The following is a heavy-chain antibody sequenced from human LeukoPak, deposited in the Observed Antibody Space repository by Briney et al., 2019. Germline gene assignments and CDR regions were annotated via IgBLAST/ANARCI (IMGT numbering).Heavy chain of an antibody. CDR1: GFTFSNAW. CDR3: TTVSFRRVRGVISRRNPDDY. J-gene: IGHJ4*02. D-gene: IGHD3-10*01. V-gene: IGHV3-15*01. CDR2: IKSKTDGGTT. Sequence: PGGSLRLSCAASGFTFSNAWMSWVRQAPGKGLEWVGRIKSKTDGGTTDYAAPVKGRFTISRDDSKNTLYLQMNGLKTEDTAVYYCTTVSFRRVRGVISRRNPDDYWGQGTLVTVSS.